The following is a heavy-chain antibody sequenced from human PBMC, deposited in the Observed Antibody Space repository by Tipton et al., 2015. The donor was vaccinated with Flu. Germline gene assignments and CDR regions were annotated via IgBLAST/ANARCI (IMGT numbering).Heavy chain of an antibody. V-gene: IGHV4-34*01. CDR2: INHSGSP. CDR3: ARGGDGMDV. Sequence: LRLPCAVYGGSFSGHYWSWVRQPPGKGLEWIREINHSGSPNYNPSLKSRVTISVGTSKNQLSLKVTSLTAADTAVYYCARGGDGMDVWGQGTTVTVSS. CDR1: GGSFSGHY. J-gene: IGHJ6*02.